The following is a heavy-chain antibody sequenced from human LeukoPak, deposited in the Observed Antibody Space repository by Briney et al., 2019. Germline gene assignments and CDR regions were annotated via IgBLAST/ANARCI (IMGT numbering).Heavy chain of an antibody. V-gene: IGHV3-66*01. Sequence: GGSLRLSCAASGFTVNNNCMTWVRQAPGKGLEWVSLIDSSDKTYYADSVKGRFTISRDNSKNTLYLRVNSLRVEDTAVYYCARRPLYCNGGSCSGYFQHWGQGTLVTVSS. CDR3: ARRPLYCNGGSCSGYFQH. CDR2: IDSSDKT. D-gene: IGHD2-15*01. J-gene: IGHJ1*01. CDR1: GFTVNNNC.